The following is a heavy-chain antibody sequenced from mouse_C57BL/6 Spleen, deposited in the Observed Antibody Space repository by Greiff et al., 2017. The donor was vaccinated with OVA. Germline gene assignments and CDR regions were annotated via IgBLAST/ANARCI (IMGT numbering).Heavy chain of an antibody. D-gene: IGHD1-1*01. CDR2: IYPGDGDT. CDR1: GYAFSSSW. J-gene: IGHJ4*01. Sequence: VQLQQSGPELVKPGASVKISCKASGYAFSSSWMNWVKQRPGKGLEWIGRIYPGDGDTNYNGKFKGKATLTADKSSSTAYMQLSSLTSEDSAVYFCARVVDYAMDYGGQGTSVTVSS. CDR3: ARVVDYAMDY. V-gene: IGHV1-82*01.